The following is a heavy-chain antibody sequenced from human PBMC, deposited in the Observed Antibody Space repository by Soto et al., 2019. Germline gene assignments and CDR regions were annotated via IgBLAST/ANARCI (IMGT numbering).Heavy chain of an antibody. V-gene: IGHV1-69*02. J-gene: IGHJ6*02. CDR2: IIPILGIA. CDR1: GGTFSSYT. D-gene: IGHD3-22*01. Sequence: SVKVSCKASGGTFSSYTISWVRQAPGQGLEWMGRIIPILGIANYAQKFQGRVTITADKSTSTAYMELSSLRSEDTAVYYCARVSYYDSSNLTYYYYGMDVWG. CDR3: ARVSYYDSSNLTYYYYGMDV.